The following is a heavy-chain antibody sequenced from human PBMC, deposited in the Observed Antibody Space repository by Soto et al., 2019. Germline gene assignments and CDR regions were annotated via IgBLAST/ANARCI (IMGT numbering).Heavy chain of an antibody. CDR2: IYYSGST. J-gene: IGHJ5*02. CDR3: ARSVVPAASVSWFDR. D-gene: IGHD2-2*01. CDR1: GGSISSGGYY. Sequence: KPSETLSLTCTVSGGSISSGGYYWSWIRQHPGKGLEWIGYIYYSGSTYYNPSLKSRVTISVDTSKNQFSLKLSSVTAADTAVYYCARSVVPAASVSWFDRWGQGTLVTVSS. V-gene: IGHV4-31*03.